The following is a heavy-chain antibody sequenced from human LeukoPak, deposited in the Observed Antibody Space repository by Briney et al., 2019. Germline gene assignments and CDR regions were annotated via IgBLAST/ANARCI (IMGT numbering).Heavy chain of an antibody. V-gene: IGHV3-23*01. J-gene: IGHJ3*02. Sequence: GGSMRLSCAASGFTFSSYAMSWVRQAPGKGLEWVSAISGSGSSTYYADSVKGRFTISRDNSKNTLYLQMNSLRAEDTAVYYCAKDGALGPAFDIWGQGTMVTVSS. CDR3: AKDGALGPAFDI. CDR1: GFTFSSYA. D-gene: IGHD7-27*01. CDR2: ISGSGSST.